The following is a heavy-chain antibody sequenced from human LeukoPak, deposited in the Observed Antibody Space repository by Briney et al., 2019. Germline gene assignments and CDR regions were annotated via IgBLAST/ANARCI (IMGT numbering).Heavy chain of an antibody. J-gene: IGHJ4*02. CDR2: ISGSGGST. CDR3: ASEHDSSGYGDY. Sequence: PGGSLRLSCAASGFTFSSYAMHWVRQAPGKGLEWVSAISGSGGSTYYADSVKGRFTISRDNSKNTLYLQMNSLRAEDTAVYYCASEHDSSGYGDYWGQGTLVTVSS. CDR1: GFTFSSYA. D-gene: IGHD3-22*01. V-gene: IGHV3-23*01.